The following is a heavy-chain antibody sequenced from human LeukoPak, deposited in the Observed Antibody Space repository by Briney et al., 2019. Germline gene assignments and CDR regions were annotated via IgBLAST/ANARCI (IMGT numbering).Heavy chain of an antibody. V-gene: IGHV3-23*01. D-gene: IGHD6-13*01. CDR3: ARSQSSSLIDY. J-gene: IGHJ4*02. Sequence: TGGSLRLSCAASGFTFSNYAMSWVRQPPGKGLEWVSSVSGSGGSTYYADSVKGRFTISRDNSKNTLYLQMNSLRAEDTAVYYCARSQSSSLIDYWGQGTLVTVSS. CDR1: GFTFSNYA. CDR2: VSGSGGST.